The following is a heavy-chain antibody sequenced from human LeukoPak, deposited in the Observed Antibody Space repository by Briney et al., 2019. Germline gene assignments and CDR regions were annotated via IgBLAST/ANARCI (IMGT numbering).Heavy chain of an antibody. CDR3: GKTTVGYSSGQKPAWPVDY. D-gene: IGHD5-18*01. V-gene: IGHV3-23*01. CDR1: GFTFGGHA. J-gene: IGHJ4*02. Sequence: PGGSLRLSCEAPGFTFGGHAMYWVRQAPGKGLEWVAGIFGSGGSPHYADPVKGRFTISRDNSRSTVYLQINSLRAEDTAVYYCGKTTVGYSSGQKPAWPVDYSGQGTLVTVSS. CDR2: IFGSGGSP.